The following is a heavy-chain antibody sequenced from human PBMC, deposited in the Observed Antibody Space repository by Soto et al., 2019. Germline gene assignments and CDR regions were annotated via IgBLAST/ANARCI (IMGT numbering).Heavy chain of an antibody. CDR2: INPTGGNT. CDR1: GYTFASYY. CDR3: TREWGTGGVDRFDP. D-gene: IGHD3-16*01. Sequence: QVQLLQSGAEVQKPGASVKVSCKASGYTFASYYIYWVRQAPGQGLEWVGLINPTGGNTDYAQAFQGRSTLTSDTSTSTVYMELSSLTPEDTAIYFCTREWGTGGVDRFDPWGQGTRVIVSS. V-gene: IGHV1-46*03. J-gene: IGHJ5*02.